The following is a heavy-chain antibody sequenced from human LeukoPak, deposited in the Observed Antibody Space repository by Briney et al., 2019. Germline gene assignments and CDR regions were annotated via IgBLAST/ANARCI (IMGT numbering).Heavy chain of an antibody. CDR2: ISSSSTTT. V-gene: IGHV3-48*01. Sequence: GGSLRLSCAASGFTFSNYDMNWVRQAPGKGLEWVSYISSSSTTTYYADSVKGRFTISRDYAKYTLYLQMNGLRAEDTAVYYCARGYDYWGQGTLVTVSS. J-gene: IGHJ4*02. CDR3: ARGYDY. CDR1: GFTFSNYD.